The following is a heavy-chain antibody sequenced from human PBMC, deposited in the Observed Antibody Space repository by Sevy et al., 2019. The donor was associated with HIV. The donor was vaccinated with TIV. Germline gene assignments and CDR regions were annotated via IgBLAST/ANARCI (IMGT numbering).Heavy chain of an antibody. D-gene: IGHD3-22*01. CDR2: IKQDECEK. V-gene: IGHV3-7*04. CDR3: ARGNSGSFDY. CDR1: GFSFSHYW. J-gene: IGHJ4*02. Sequence: GGSLRLSCAASGFSFSHYWMHWVRQAPGKGLEWVANIKQDECEKYYVASVKGRFTISRDNAKNSVYLQMNSLIPEDTAIYYCARGNSGSFDYWGQGTLVTVSS.